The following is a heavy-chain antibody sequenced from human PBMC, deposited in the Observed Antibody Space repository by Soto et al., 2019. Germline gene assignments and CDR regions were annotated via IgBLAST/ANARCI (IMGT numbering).Heavy chain of an antibody. CDR1: GYTFTGYY. J-gene: IGHJ6*02. D-gene: IGHD3-3*01. V-gene: IGHV1-46*01. CDR3: ARPGIFGVVPKGSPYYYYGMDV. Sequence: ASVKVSCKASGYTFTGYYMHWVRQAPGQGLEWMGIINPSGGSTSYAQKFQGRVTMTRDTSTSTVYMELSSLRSEDTAVYYCARPGIFGVVPKGSPYYYYGMDVWGQGTTVTVSS. CDR2: INPSGGST.